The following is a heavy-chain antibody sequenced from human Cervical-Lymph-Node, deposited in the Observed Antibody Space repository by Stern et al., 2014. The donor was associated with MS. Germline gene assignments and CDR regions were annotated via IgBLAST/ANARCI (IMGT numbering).Heavy chain of an antibody. Sequence: EVQLLESGGGLVKPGGSLRLSCAASGFTFSSYSMNWVRQAPGQGLEWVSSISSSSSYIYYADSVKGRFTISRDNAKNSLYLQMNSLRAEDTAVYYCARDYHYYDSSGYYDDAFDIWGQGTMVTVSS. CDR2: ISSSSSYI. CDR1: GFTFSSYS. CDR3: ARDYHYYDSSGYYDDAFDI. D-gene: IGHD3-22*01. V-gene: IGHV3-21*01. J-gene: IGHJ3*02.